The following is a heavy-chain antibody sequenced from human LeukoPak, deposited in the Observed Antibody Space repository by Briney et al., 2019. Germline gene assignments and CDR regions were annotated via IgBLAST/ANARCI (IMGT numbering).Heavy chain of an antibody. CDR1: GFTFSSYW. Sequence: GGSLRLSCAASGFTFSSYWMSWVRQAPGKGLEWVANIKQDGSEKYYVDSVKGRFTISRDNAKNSLYLQMNSLRAGDTAVYYCAHRPYDSSGYYSNWGQGTLVTVSS. CDR2: IKQDGSEK. CDR3: AHRPYDSSGYYSN. D-gene: IGHD3-22*01. J-gene: IGHJ4*02. V-gene: IGHV3-7*01.